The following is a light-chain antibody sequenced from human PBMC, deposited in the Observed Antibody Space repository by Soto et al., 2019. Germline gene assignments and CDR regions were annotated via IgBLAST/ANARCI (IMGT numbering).Light chain of an antibody. CDR1: QSVRSSF. CDR2: DVS. J-gene: IGKJ2*01. V-gene: IGKV3-20*01. CDR3: QQYENSVMYA. Sequence: EIVLTQSPGTLSLSPGERATLSCRASQSVRSSFFAWYQQKPGQAPRLLIYDVSVRAPGITDRFSGSGSVTDFTLTINRLEPEDFAVYYCQQYENSVMYAFGQGTKLEIK.